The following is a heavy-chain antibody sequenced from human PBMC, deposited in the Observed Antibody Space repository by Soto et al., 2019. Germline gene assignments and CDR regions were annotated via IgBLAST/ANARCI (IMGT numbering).Heavy chain of an antibody. Sequence: QVQLVESGGGVVQPGRSLRLSCAASGFTFSSYGMHWVRQAPGKGLEWVAVIWYDGSNKYYADSVKGRFTISRDNSKNTSYLQMNSLRAEDTAVYYCARGDSSGYYDFDYWGQGTLVTVSS. J-gene: IGHJ4*02. CDR3: ARGDSSGYYDFDY. V-gene: IGHV3-33*01. CDR1: GFTFSSYG. D-gene: IGHD3-22*01. CDR2: IWYDGSNK.